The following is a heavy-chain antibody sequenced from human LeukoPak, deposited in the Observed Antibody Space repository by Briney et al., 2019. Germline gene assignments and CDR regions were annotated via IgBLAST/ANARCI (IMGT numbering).Heavy chain of an antibody. Sequence: PSETLSLTCAVSGGSISSGDYYWSWVRQAPGKGLEWVSAISGSGGSTYYADSVKGRFTISRGNSKNTLYLQMNSLRAEDTAVYYCAKDPPTGYSSSWDYWGQGTLVTVSS. CDR1: GGSISSGDYY. J-gene: IGHJ4*02. CDR3: AKDPPTGYSSSWDY. V-gene: IGHV3-23*01. D-gene: IGHD6-13*01. CDR2: ISGSGGST.